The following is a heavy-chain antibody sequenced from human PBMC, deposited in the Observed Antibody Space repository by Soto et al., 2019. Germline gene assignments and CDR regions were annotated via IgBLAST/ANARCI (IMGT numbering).Heavy chain of an antibody. CDR3: ARMGRRITIFRMYGMDV. CDR2: IIPIFGTA. V-gene: IGHV1-69*13. J-gene: IGHJ6*02. D-gene: IGHD3-9*01. CDR1: GYTLTELS. Sequence: GASVKVSCKVSGYTLTELSMHWVRQAPGKGLEWMGGIIPIFGTANYAQKFQGRVTITADESTSTAYMELSSLRSEDTAVYYCARMGRRITIFRMYGMDVWGQGTTVTVSS.